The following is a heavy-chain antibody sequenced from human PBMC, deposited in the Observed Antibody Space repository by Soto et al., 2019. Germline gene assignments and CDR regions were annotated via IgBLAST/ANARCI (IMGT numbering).Heavy chain of an antibody. D-gene: IGHD4-17*01. J-gene: IGHJ5*02. V-gene: IGHV2-26*01. Sequence: SGPTLVNPTETLTLTCTVSGFSLSNAGLGVSWIRQPPGKALEWLAHIFSNDEKSYSTSLKSRLTISKDTSKSQVVLTMTNMDPADTATYFCAHRTTTVTWWFDPWGQGTLVTVSS. CDR3: AHRTTTVTWWFDP. CDR2: IFSNDEK. CDR1: GFSLSNAGLG.